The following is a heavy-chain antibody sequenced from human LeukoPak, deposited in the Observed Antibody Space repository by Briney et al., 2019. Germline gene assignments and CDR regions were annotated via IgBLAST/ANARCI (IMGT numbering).Heavy chain of an antibody. V-gene: IGHV4-4*07. CDR2: IYSSGDT. CDR1: GGSISRNY. Sequence: PSETLSLTCTVFGGSISRNYWSWIRQPAGKGLEWIGRIYSSGDTNYNPSLKSRVTMSIHTSENQFSLKLTSVTAADTAVYYCAREVSGTRRYYYYYMDLWGKGTTVNV. D-gene: IGHD6-13*01. CDR3: AREVSGTRRYYYYYMDL. J-gene: IGHJ6*03.